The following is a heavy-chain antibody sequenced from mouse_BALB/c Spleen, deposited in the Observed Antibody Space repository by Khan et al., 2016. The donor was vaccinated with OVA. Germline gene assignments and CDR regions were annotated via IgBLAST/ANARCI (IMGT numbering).Heavy chain of an antibody. V-gene: IGHV9-3-1*01. J-gene: IGHJ4*01. CDR3: ARPPYFSYAMDN. Sequence: QIQLVQSGPELKKPGETVKLSCKASGHTFTNYGMNWVKQPPGKGLKWMGWINTYTGEPTYADDFNGRFAFSLETSASTAYLQINNLKNEDTATXFCARPPYFSYAMDNWGQGTSVTVSS. CDR1: GHTFTNYG. CDR2: INTYTGEP. D-gene: IGHD2-10*01.